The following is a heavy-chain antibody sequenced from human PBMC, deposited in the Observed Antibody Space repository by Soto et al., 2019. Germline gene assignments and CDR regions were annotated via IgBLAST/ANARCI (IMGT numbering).Heavy chain of an antibody. CDR2: IRQDGSEK. J-gene: IGHJ4*02. CDR3: ATTQSFDY. Sequence: EVQVVESGGGLVQPVGSLKLSCVASGFTFSNYWMSWVRQAPGKGLEWVANIRQDGSEKNFVDSVKGRFTISRDNAKNSVDLQMNSLRAEDTAVYYCATTQSFDYWGQGTLVTVSS. CDR1: GFTFSNYW. V-gene: IGHV3-7*01.